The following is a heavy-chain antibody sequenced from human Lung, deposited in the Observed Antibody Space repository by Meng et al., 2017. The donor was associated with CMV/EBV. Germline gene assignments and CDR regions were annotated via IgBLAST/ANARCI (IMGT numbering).Heavy chain of an antibody. V-gene: IGHV1-2*02. Sequence: ASXXVSXKSSGYSFTGYYLHWVRQAPGQGLEWMGWINPYSGATKYAEKFQGRVTMTRNTSISTAYMELNTLRSDDTAVYYCASSTSGVVIGILRRYNWFEPWXPGTXVTVSS. CDR3: ASSTSGVVIGILRRYNWFEP. D-gene: IGHD2-21*01. CDR1: GYSFTGYY. J-gene: IGHJ5*02. CDR2: INPYSGAT.